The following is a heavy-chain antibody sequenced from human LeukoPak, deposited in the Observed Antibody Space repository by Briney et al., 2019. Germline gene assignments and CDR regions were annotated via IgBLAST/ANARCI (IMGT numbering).Heavy chain of an antibody. J-gene: IGHJ4*02. CDR3: ARGQQPVPDDY. V-gene: IGHV1-18*01. CDR2: ISGYNGNT. Sequence: ASVKVSCEDYGYTFSNYNINWVRQAPGQGLEWMGWISGYNGNTNYAQKFQGRVTMTTDTSTGTAYMELRSLRSDDTAVYYCARGQQPVPDDYWGQGTLVTASS. CDR1: GYTFSNYN. D-gene: IGHD6-13*01.